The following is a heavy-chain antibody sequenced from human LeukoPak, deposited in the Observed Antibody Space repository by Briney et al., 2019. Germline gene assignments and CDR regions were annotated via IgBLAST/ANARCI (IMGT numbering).Heavy chain of an antibody. CDR2: IRYDGSNK. Sequence: GGSLRLSCAASGFTFSSYGMHWVRQAPGKGLEWVAFIRYDGSNKYYADSVKGRFTISRDNSKNTLYLQMNSLRAEDTAVYYCAKPLAYCGGDCYWEGFDYWGQGTLVTVSS. J-gene: IGHJ4*02. CDR3: AKPLAYCGGDCYWEGFDY. V-gene: IGHV3-30*02. CDR1: GFTFSSYG. D-gene: IGHD2-21*01.